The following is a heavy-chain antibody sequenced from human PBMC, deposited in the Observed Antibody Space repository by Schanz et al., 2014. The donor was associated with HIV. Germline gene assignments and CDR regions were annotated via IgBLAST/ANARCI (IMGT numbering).Heavy chain of an antibody. V-gene: IGHV3-30*03. CDR3: ARDGSKTIDY. Sequence: QVQLVESGGGVVQPGRSLRLSCAGSGLTFSSYGMHWVRQAPGKGLEWVAVISYDGNNKYYADSVKGRFTISRDNAKNTLYLQMNSLRVEDTAVYYCARDGSKTIDYWGQGTLVTV. CDR2: ISYDGNNK. CDR1: GLTFSSYG. J-gene: IGHJ4*02. D-gene: IGHD4-4*01.